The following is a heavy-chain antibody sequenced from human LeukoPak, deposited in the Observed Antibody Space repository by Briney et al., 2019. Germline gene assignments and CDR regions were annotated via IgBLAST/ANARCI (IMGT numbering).Heavy chain of an antibody. CDR3: ARGYYDSSGYWYYYGMDV. CDR1: GGSISSGGYY. Sequence: PSETLSLTCTVSGGSISSGGYYWSWIRQHPGKGLEWIGYIYYSGSTYYNPSLKSRVTISVDTSKNQFSLKLSSVTAADTAVYYCARGYYDSSGYWYYYGMDVWGQGTTVTVSS. V-gene: IGHV4-31*03. CDR2: IYYSGST. D-gene: IGHD3-22*01. J-gene: IGHJ6*02.